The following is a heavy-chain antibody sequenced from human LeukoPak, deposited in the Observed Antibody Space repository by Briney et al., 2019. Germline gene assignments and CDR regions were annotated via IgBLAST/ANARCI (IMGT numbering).Heavy chain of an antibody. J-gene: IGHJ4*02. CDR2: ISSSSSYI. D-gene: IGHD6-13*01. Sequence: GGSLRLSCAASGFTSTDYYMTWIRQAPGKGLEWVSSISSSSSYIYYADSVKGRFTVSRDNAKNSLYLQMNSLRAEDTAVYYCARDTGIAAAGCFDYWGQGTLVTVSS. CDR1: GFTSTDYY. V-gene: IGHV3-11*06. CDR3: ARDTGIAAAGCFDY.